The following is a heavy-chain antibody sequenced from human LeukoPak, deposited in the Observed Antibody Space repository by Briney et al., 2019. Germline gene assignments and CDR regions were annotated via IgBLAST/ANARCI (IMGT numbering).Heavy chain of an antibody. CDR2: IKQDGSEK. CDR3: ARDLYGDYSPFDY. D-gene: IGHD4-17*01. J-gene: IGHJ4*02. Sequence: GGSLRLSCAASGFTFSDYWMSWVRQAPGKGLEWVAKIKQDGSEKHYVDSVKGRFTISRDNAKNSLFLQMNSLRAEDTAVYYCARDLYGDYSPFDYWGQGTLVTVSS. CDR1: GFTFSDYW. V-gene: IGHV3-7*04.